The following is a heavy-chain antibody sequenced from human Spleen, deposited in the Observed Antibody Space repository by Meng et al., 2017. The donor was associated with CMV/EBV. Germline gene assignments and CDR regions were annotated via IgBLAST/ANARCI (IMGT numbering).Heavy chain of an antibody. V-gene: IGHV4-34*01. CDR1: GGSFRGYY. CDR2: INHSGST. Sequence: LTCAVYGGSFRGYYWSWIRQPPGKGLEWIGEINHSGSTNYDPSLKSRVTISVDTSKNQFSLKLSSVTAADTAVYYCARARLQSWLDPWGQGTLVTVSS. D-gene: IGHD4-11*01. CDR3: ARARLQSWLDP. J-gene: IGHJ5*02.